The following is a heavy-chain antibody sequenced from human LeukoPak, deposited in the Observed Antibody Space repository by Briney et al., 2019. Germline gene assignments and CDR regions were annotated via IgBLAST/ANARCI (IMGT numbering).Heavy chain of an antibody. J-gene: IGHJ4*02. D-gene: IGHD3-10*01. V-gene: IGHV3-30*04. CDR2: ISYDGSNK. CDR1: GFTFSSYA. CDR3: AKESSLLRGPTVIYYFDF. Sequence: GGSLRLSCAASGFTFSSYAMHWVRQAPGKGLEWVAVISYDGSNKYYADSVKGRFTISRDNSKNTLYLQMNSLRAEDTAIYYCAKESSLLRGPTVIYYFDFWGQGTLVTVSS.